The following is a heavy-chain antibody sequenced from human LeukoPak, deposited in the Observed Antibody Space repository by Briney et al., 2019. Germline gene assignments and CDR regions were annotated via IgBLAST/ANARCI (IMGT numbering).Heavy chain of an antibody. J-gene: IGHJ3*02. Sequence: SETLSLTCAVYGGSFSGYYWSWIRQPPGKGLEWIGEINHSGSTNYNPSLKSRVTISVDTSKNQFSLKLSYVTAADTAVYYCARDKEDSYFDIWGQGTMVTVSS. CDR1: GGSFSGYY. V-gene: IGHV4-34*01. D-gene: IGHD2-15*01. CDR2: INHSGST. CDR3: ARDKEDSYFDI.